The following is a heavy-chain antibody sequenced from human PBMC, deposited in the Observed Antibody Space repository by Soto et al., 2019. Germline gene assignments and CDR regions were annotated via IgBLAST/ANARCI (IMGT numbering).Heavy chain of an antibody. J-gene: IGHJ4*02. Sequence: QVQLVESGGGVVQPGRSPRLSCAASGFTTSSYGMHWVRQAPGKGLEWVAVISYDGSNKYYADSVKGRFTISRDNSKNTLYLQMNSLRAEDTAVYDCAKLPERAYYFDYWGQGTLVTVSS. CDR2: ISYDGSNK. CDR1: GFTTSSYG. D-gene: IGHD1-1*01. CDR3: AKLPERAYYFDY. V-gene: IGHV3-30*18.